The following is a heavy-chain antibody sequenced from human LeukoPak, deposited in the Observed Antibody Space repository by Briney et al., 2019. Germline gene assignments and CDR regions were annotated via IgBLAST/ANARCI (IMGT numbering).Heavy chain of an antibody. CDR2: ISSNGGST. V-gene: IGHV3-64*04. CDR3: ARDALIAAAGTGNY. Sequence: GGSLRLSCSASGFTFSSYAMHWVRQAPGKGLEYVSAISSNGGSTYYADSVKGRFTISRDNSKNTLYLQMNSLRAEDTAVYYCARDALIAAAGTGNYWGQGTLVTVSS. J-gene: IGHJ4*02. CDR1: GFTFSSYA. D-gene: IGHD6-13*01.